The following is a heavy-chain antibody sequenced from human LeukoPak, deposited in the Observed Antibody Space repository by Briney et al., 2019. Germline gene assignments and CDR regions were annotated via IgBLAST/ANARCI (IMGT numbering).Heavy chain of an antibody. CDR1: GGSISSGNW. D-gene: IGHD3-22*01. CDR3: ARADSRGFYAFYY. Sequence: SGTLSLTCAVSGGSISSGNWWSWVRQPPGKGLEWIGEIYDSGSTNYNPSLESRVTMSVDKSKNQFSLTLRSVTAADTAVYYCARADSRGFYAFYYWGQGTLVPVSS. J-gene: IGHJ4*02. V-gene: IGHV4-4*02. CDR2: IYDSGST.